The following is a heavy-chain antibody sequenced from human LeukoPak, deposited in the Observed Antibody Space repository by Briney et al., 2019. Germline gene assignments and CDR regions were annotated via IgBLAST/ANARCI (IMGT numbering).Heavy chain of an antibody. Sequence: PGGSLRLSCGASGFTFNSYGMHWVRQAPGKGLEWVAFIRFDGSIKHYADSVKGRFTISRDKSKNTLYLQMNSLRAEDTAVYYCARSQSRDEFDYWGQGTLVTVSS. J-gene: IGHJ4*02. CDR1: GFTFNSYG. D-gene: IGHD2-2*01. V-gene: IGHV3-30*02. CDR3: ARSQSRDEFDY. CDR2: IRFDGSIK.